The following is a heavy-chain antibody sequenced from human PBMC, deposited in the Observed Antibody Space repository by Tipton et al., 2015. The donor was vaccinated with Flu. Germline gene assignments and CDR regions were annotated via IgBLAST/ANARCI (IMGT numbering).Heavy chain of an antibody. CDR1: GFTFNNYW. CDR2: IKQDGSEK. CDR3: ARDKAVGATLFDY. D-gene: IGHD1-26*01. J-gene: IGHJ4*02. Sequence: GSLRLSCAASGFTFNNYWMSWVRQAPGKGLEWVANIKQDGSEKYYVDSVKGRFTISRDNAKNSLYLQMNSLRAEDTAVYYCARDKAVGATLFDYWGQGTLVTVSS. V-gene: IGHV3-7*01.